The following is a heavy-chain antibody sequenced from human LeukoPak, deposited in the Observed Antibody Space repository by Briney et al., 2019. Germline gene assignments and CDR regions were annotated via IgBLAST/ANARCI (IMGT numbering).Heavy chain of an antibody. D-gene: IGHD6-13*01. Sequence: ASVTVSCTASGCTFSSYAISWVRQAPGQGLEWMGWIIPILGSANYAQSFQGRVTMTADESTSIAYMELSSLRSEDTAVYYCATSSRTYSSTDYWGQGTLVTVSS. CDR2: IIPILGSA. CDR1: GCTFSSYA. CDR3: ATSSRTYSSTDY. V-gene: IGHV1-69*11. J-gene: IGHJ4*02.